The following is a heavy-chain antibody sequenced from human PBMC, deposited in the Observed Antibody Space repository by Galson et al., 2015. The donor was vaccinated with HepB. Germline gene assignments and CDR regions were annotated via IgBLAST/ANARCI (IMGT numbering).Heavy chain of an antibody. V-gene: IGHV3-15*01. CDR2: IKSKTDGGTT. Sequence: SLRLSCAASGFTFSNAWMSWVRQAPGKGLEWVGRIKSKTDGGTTDYAAPVKGRFTISRDDSKNTLYLQMNSLKTEDTAVYYCRGLYCSSTSCHIVATITRTDNYYYYYGMEVWGQRTTVTVSS. CDR1: GFTFSNAW. J-gene: IGHJ6*02. D-gene: IGHD2-2*02. CDR3: RGLYCSSTSCHIVATITRTDNYYYYYGMEV.